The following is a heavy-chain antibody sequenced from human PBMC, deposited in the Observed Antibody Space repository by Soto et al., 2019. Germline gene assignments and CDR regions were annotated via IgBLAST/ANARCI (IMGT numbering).Heavy chain of an antibody. D-gene: IGHD2-2*01. Sequence: GASVKVSCKASGYTFTSYGISWVRQAPGQGLEWMGWISAYNGNTNYAQKLQGRVTMTTDTSTSTAYMELRSLRSDDTAVYYCARTSIVVVPAALILDAFDNWGQGTMVTVSS. CDR2: ISAYNGNT. V-gene: IGHV1-18*01. CDR1: GYTFTSYG. J-gene: IGHJ3*02. CDR3: ARTSIVVVPAALILDAFDN.